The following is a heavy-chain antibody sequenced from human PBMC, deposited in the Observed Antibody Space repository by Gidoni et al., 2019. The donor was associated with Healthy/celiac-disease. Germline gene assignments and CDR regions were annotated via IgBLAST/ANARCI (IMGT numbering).Heavy chain of an antibody. J-gene: IGHJ6*02. CDR1: GGSVSSGSYY. CDR3: ARDQYSSGWYGDYYYYALDV. CDR2: IYYSGST. Sequence: QVQLQESGPGLVKPSETLSLTCTVSGGSVSSGSYYWSWIRQPPGKGLEWIGYIYYSGSTNYNPSLKSRVTISVDTSKNQFSLKLSSVTAADTAVYYCARDQYSSGWYGDYYYYALDVWGQGTTVTVSS. D-gene: IGHD6-19*01. V-gene: IGHV4-61*01.